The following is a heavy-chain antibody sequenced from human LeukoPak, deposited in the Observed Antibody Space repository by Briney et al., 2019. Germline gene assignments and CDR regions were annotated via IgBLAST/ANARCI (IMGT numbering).Heavy chain of an antibody. V-gene: IGHV1-69*01. J-gene: IGHJ6*03. CDR3: SRVFPTTVEYYYYMDV. Sequence: SVKVSCKASGGTFSSYAISWVRQAPGQGVEWMGGVIPIFGTANYAQKFQGRVTIAAEESTSTAYMELSSLRSEDTAVYYWSRVFPTTVEYYYYMDVWGKGTTVTVSS. CDR1: GGTFSSYA. CDR2: VIPIFGTA. D-gene: IGHD4-11*01.